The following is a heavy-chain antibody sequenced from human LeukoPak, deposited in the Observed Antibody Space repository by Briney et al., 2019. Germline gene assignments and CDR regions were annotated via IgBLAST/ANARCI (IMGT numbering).Heavy chain of an antibody. V-gene: IGHV4-59*01. CDR3: ARGNGGYAVY. CDR2: IYYSGST. CDR1: GGSISSYY. J-gene: IGHJ4*02. D-gene: IGHD5-12*01. Sequence: SETLSLTCTVSGGSISSYYWSWIRQPPGKGLEWIGYIYYSGSTNYNPSLKSRVTTSVDTSKNQFSLKLSSVTAADTAIFYCARGNGGYAVYWGQGTLVTVSS.